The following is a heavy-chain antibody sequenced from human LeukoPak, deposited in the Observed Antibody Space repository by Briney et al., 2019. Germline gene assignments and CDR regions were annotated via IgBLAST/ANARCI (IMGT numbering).Heavy chain of an antibody. V-gene: IGHV1-2*06. D-gene: IGHD6-6*01. CDR2: INPNSGGT. J-gene: IGHJ6*02. Sequence: ASVKVSCKASGYTFTSYGISWVRQAPGQGLEWMGRINPNSGGTNYAQKFQGRVTMTRDTSISTAYMELSRLRSDDTAVYYCARGPPYSSFDYYYYGMDVWGQGTTVTVSS. CDR1: GYTFTSYG. CDR3: ARGPPYSSFDYYYYGMDV.